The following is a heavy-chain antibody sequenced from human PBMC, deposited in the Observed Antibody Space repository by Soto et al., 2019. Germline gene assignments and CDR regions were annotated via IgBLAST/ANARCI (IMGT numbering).Heavy chain of an antibody. D-gene: IGHD5-12*01. V-gene: IGHV4-59*08. CDR1: GGSISSYY. CDR3: ARTEEDGYNSGFDY. Sequence: QVQLQESGPGLVKPSETLSLTCTVSGGSISSYYWSWIRQPPGKGLEWIGYIYYSGSTNYNPPLKSRVTISVDTSKNQFSLKLSSVTAADTAVYYCARTEEDGYNSGFDYWGQGTLVTVSS. J-gene: IGHJ4*02. CDR2: IYYSGST.